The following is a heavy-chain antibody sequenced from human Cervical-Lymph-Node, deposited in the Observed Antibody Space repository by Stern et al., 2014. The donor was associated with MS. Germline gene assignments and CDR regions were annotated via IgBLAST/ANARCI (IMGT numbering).Heavy chain of an antibody. CDR1: GFSFSRYA. J-gene: IGHJ4*02. V-gene: IGHV3-33*01. D-gene: IGHD6-13*01. CDR2: IWYDGSNP. Sequence: VQLVESGGGVVQPGRSLRLSCAASGFSFSRYAMHWVRQAPGKGLEWVALIWYDGSNPYYADSVTGRFTISRDNFKTTIYLQMNSLRAEDTAVYYCASAYSSSHYYFDYWGQGTLVTVSS. CDR3: ASAYSSSHYYFDY.